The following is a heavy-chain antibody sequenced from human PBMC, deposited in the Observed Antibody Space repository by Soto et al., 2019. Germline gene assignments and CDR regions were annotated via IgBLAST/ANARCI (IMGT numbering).Heavy chain of an antibody. CDR3: ATEEVAGTYYYYGMDV. V-gene: IGHV3-11*01. CDR1: GFTFSDYY. D-gene: IGHD6-19*01. Sequence: PGGSLRLSCAASGFTFSDYYMSWIRQAPGKGLEWVSYISSSGSTIYYADSVKGRFTISRDNAKNSLYLQMNSLRAEDTAVYYCATEEVAGTYYYYGMDVWGQGTTVTV. CDR2: ISSSGSTI. J-gene: IGHJ6*02.